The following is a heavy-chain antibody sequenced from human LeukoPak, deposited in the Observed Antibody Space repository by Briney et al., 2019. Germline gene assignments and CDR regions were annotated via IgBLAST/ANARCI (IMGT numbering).Heavy chain of an antibody. CDR2: IYYSGIT. J-gene: IGHJ4*02. D-gene: IGHD4-23*01. V-gene: IGHV4-59*01. CDR3: ASARSGGYFDY. CDR1: GGSINNYY. Sequence: SETLSLTCTVSGGSINNYYWSWIRQPPGKGLEWIGYIYYSGITNSNPSLKSRVTISVDTSKNQFSLKLSSVTAADTAVYYCASARSGGYFDYWGQGTLVTVSS.